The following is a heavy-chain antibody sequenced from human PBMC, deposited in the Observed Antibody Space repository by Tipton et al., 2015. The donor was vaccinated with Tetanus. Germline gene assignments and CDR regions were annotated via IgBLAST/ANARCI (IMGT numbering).Heavy chain of an antibody. CDR3: ARDPGIASAGLWFDP. CDR2: ISHNGST. J-gene: IGHJ5*02. D-gene: IGHD6-13*01. Sequence: SLRLSCAVSGGSISSNYWWSWVRQSPGTGLEWIGEISHNGSTNYNPSLKSRVTISVDKSKNQFSLRLGSVTAADTAMYYCARDPGIASAGLWFDPWGQGTLVTVSS. V-gene: IGHV4-4*02. CDR1: GGSISSNYW.